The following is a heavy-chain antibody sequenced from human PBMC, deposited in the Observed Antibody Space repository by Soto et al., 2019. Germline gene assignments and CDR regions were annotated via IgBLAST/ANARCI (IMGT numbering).Heavy chain of an antibody. CDR3: ARVEYDILTGYYRVDY. V-gene: IGHV4-34*01. Sequence: SETLSLTCAVYGGSFSGYYWSWIRQPPGKGLEWIGEINHSGSTNYNPSLKSRVTISVDTSKNQFSLKLSSVTAADTAVYYCARVEYDILTGYYRVDYWGQGTLVTVSS. CDR2: INHSGST. J-gene: IGHJ4*02. D-gene: IGHD3-9*01. CDR1: GGSFSGYY.